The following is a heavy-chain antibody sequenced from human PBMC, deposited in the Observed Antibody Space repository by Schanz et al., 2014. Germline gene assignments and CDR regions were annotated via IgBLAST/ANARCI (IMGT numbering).Heavy chain of an antibody. CDR3: ARDLEGYDGGGGGFDP. D-gene: IGHD2-21*01. V-gene: IGHV3-30*03. CDR2: MSYDGSIK. Sequence: VQLLESGGGLVQPGGSLRLSCAASGFTFNSYAMTWVRQAPGKGLEWVAAMSYDGSIKYYGDSVKGRFTISRDNSKNTLYLQMNSLRAEDTAVYYCARDLEGYDGGGGGFDPWGQGTLXTVSS. J-gene: IGHJ5*02. CDR1: GFTFNSYA.